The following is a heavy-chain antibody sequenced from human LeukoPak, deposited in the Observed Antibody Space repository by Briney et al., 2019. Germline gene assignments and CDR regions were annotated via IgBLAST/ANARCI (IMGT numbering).Heavy chain of an antibody. CDR2: IYYSGST. CDR1: GGSISSSSYY. V-gene: IGHV4-39*07. CDR3: ARDVIYTYYDFWSGYEPDNWFDP. D-gene: IGHD3-3*01. J-gene: IGHJ5*02. Sequence: PSETLSLTCTVSGGSISSSSYYWGWIRQPPGKGLEWIGSIYYSGSTYYNPSLKSRVTISVDTSKNQFSLKLSSVTAADTAVYYCARDVIYTYYDFWSGYEPDNWFDPWGQGTLVTVSS.